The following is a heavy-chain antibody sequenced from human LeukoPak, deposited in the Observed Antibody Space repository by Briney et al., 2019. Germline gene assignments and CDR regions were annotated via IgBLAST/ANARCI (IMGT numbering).Heavy chain of an antibody. D-gene: IGHD5-12*01. CDR1: GDSIRAYQ. V-gene: IGHV4-4*09. Sequence: SETLSLTCTGSGDSIRAYQWSWLGQPPGKGLEWIGHINTNGGSDYNPSLKGRLTFSVDTSRDQFSLRLTSVTAADTATYYCATSYDYKVAPLGLRGQGTLVTVSS. CDR3: ATSYDYKVAPLGL. J-gene: IGHJ4*02. CDR2: INTNGGS.